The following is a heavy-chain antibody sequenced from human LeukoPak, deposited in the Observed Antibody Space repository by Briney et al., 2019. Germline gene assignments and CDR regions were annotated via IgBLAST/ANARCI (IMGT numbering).Heavy chain of an antibody. CDR1: GGSISSSSHH. J-gene: IGHJ4*02. D-gene: IGHD6-6*01. V-gene: IGHV4-39*02. Sequence: SETLSLTRTVSGGSISSSSHHWSWVRQPPGKGLEWIGSIYYSGNTYYNPSLKSRVTISVDTSKNQFSLKLTSVTAADTAVYYCTREYSSSSDYWGQGTLVTVSS. CDR2: IYYSGNT. CDR3: TREYSSSSDY.